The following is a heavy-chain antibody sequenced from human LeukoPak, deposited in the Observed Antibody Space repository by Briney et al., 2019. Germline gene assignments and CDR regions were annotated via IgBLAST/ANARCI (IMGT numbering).Heavy chain of an antibody. V-gene: IGHV1-18*01. J-gene: IGHJ6*02. D-gene: IGHD6-13*01. Sequence: GASVKVSCKASGGTFSSYAISWVRQAPGQGLEWMGWISAHNGNTNYTQKFQGRVTMTTDTSTSTAYMELRSLRSDDTAVYYCARDGRDSSTWDYYYGMDVWGQGTTVTISS. CDR2: ISAHNGNT. CDR3: ARDGRDSSTWDYYYGMDV. CDR1: GGTFSSYA.